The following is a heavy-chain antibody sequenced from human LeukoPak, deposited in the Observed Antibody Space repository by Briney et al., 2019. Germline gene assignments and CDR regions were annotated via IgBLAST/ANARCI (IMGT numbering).Heavy chain of an antibody. D-gene: IGHD5-24*01. CDR1: GYTFTSYY. CDR3: ARTERWLQLRYYFDY. J-gene: IGHJ4*02. V-gene: IGHV1-46*03. Sequence: XKVSFKASGYTFTSYYMHWVRQAPGQGLEWMGIINPSGGSTSYTQKFPGRVTMTRDTSTSTVYMELSSLRSEDTAVYYCARTERWLQLRYYFDYWGQGTLVTVSS. CDR2: INPSGGST.